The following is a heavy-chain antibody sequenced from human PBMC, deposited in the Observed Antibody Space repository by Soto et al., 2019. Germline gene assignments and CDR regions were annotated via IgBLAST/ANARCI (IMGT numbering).Heavy chain of an antibody. CDR2: INHSGST. V-gene: IGHV4-34*01. CDR1: GGSFSGYY. J-gene: IGHJ4*02. Sequence: QVQLQQWGAGLLKPSETLSLTCAVYGGSFSGYYWSWIRQPPGKGLEWIGEINHSGSTNYNPSLKSRVTISVDTSKDQFSLKLSSVAASETAVYYCARGYCSGVSCIHDFDYWGQGTLVTVSS. D-gene: IGHD2-15*01. CDR3: ARGYCSGVSCIHDFDY.